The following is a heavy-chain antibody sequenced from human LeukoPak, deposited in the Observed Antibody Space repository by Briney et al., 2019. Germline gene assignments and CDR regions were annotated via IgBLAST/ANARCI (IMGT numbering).Heavy chain of an antibody. V-gene: IGHV1-69*04. Sequence: SLKVSCKVPGGTFNTYGISWVRQAPGQGLEWMGRIIPVLEMATYAQKYEGRVKITADKSTTTIYLFLSSLTSDDTAVYYCARGRNYFDYWGQGSLVTVSS. J-gene: IGHJ4*01. CDR1: GGTFNTYG. CDR2: IIPVLEMA. CDR3: ARGRNYFDY.